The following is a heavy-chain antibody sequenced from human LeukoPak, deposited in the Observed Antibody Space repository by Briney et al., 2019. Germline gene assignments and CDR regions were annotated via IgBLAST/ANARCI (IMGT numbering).Heavy chain of an antibody. CDR3: AKDLHDFWSGYPDY. Sequence: GGSVRLSCAASGFTFSSYSMNWVRQAPGKGLEWVSYISSSSTIYYADSVKGRFTISRDNAKNSLYLQMNSLRAEDTAVYYCAKDLHDFWSGYPDYWGQGTLVTVSS. CDR2: ISSSSTI. CDR1: GFTFSSYS. J-gene: IGHJ4*02. V-gene: IGHV3-48*01. D-gene: IGHD3-3*01.